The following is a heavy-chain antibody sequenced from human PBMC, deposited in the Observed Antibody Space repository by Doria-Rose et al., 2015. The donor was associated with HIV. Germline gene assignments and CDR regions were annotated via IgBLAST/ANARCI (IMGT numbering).Heavy chain of an antibody. D-gene: IGHD3-16*01. J-gene: IGHJ4*02. CDR2: IKEDGSEK. V-gene: IGHV3-7*03. Sequence: PGPSLEWVADIKEDGSEKKYVDSVKGRFTISRDNAKNSVYLQMNSLRAEDTAVYYCTGETYYFDYWGQGSLVIVSS. CDR3: TGETYYFDY.